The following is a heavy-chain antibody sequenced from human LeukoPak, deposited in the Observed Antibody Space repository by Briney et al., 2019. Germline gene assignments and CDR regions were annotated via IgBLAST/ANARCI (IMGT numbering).Heavy chain of an antibody. Sequence: ASEKVSCKASGGIFRSNAISCVRQARGQGLEWVVGIIAIFVTPNYPQNFQGGVTITADETTSTVYMELSSLRSEDTALCFRSTASNYYGSGPFGYWGQGTPVTVSS. CDR3: STASNYYGSGPFGY. CDR1: GGIFRSNA. J-gene: IGHJ4*02. CDR2: IIAIFVTP. V-gene: IGHV1-69*13. D-gene: IGHD3-10*01.